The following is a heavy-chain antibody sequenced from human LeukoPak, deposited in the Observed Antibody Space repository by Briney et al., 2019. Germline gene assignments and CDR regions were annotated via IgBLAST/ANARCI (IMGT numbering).Heavy chain of an antibody. CDR3: AKDLSAGIAVEVEGYFQH. Sequence: GGSLRLSCAASGFTFSSYWMSWVRQAPGKGLEWVSAISGSGGSTYYADSVKGRFTISRDNSKNTLYLQMNSLRAEDTAVYYCAKDLSAGIAVEVEGYFQHWGQGTLVTVSS. J-gene: IGHJ1*01. CDR2: ISGSGGST. D-gene: IGHD6-19*01. CDR1: GFTFSSYW. V-gene: IGHV3-23*01.